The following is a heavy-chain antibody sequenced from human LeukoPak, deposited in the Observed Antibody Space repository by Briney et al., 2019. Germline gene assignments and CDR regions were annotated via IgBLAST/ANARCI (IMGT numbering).Heavy chain of an antibody. V-gene: IGHV3-23*01. J-gene: IGHJ4*02. CDR2: ISGSGGST. Sequence: PGGSLRLSCAASGFTFSSYAMSWARQAPGKGLEWVSAISGSGGSTYYADSVKGRFTISRDNSKNTLYLQMNSLRAEDTAVYYCAKDHPKYYYDSSGYYSWGQGTLVTVSS. CDR1: GFTFSSYA. D-gene: IGHD3-22*01. CDR3: AKDHPKYYYDSSGYYS.